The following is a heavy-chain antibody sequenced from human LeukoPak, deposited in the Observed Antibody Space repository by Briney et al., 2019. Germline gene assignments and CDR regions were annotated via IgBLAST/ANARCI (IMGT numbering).Heavy chain of an antibody. V-gene: IGHV3-7*03. CDR2: IREDGSLQ. CDR3: TRVSGAYDVSDY. CDR1: GFTFSSHW. J-gene: IGHJ4*02. D-gene: IGHD3-3*01. Sequence: GGSLRLSCAASGFTFSSHWMSWVRQAPGKGLEWVANIREDGSLQYYVDSVEGRFTISRDNARESVFLQMNTLRVDDTAVYYCTRVSGAYDVSDYWGQGALVTVSS.